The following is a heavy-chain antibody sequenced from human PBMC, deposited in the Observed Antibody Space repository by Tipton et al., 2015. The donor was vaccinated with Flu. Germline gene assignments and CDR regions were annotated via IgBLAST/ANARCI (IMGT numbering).Heavy chain of an antibody. D-gene: IGHD6-19*01. CDR1: GFTFSSYA. J-gene: IGHJ4*02. Sequence: SLRLSCAASGFTFSSYAMHWVRQAPGKGLEWVAGIWYDGSNKYYADSVKGRFTISRDNSKNTLYLQINSLRAEDTAVYYCAKDGWDTSGWYPFDYWGQGTLVTVSS. CDR3: AKDGWDTSGWYPFDY. V-gene: IGHV3-33*06. CDR2: IWYDGSNK.